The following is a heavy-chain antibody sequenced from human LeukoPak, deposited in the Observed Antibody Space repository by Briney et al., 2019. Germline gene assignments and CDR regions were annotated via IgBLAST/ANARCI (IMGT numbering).Heavy chain of an antibody. CDR2: INHSGST. Sequence: PSETLSLTCAVYGGSFSGYYWSWIRQPPGKGLEWIGEINHSGSTNYNPSLKSRVTISVDTSKNQFSLKLSSVTAADTAVYYCARGTFPKSLQLWVRVYYYMDVWGKGTTVTVSS. D-gene: IGHD5-18*01. CDR3: ARGTFPKSLQLWVRVYYYMDV. V-gene: IGHV4-34*01. CDR1: GGSFSGYY. J-gene: IGHJ6*03.